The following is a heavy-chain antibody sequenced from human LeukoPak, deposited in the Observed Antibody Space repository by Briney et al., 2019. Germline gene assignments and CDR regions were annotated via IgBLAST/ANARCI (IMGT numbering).Heavy chain of an antibody. CDR2: INPNSGGT. Sequence: GASVKVSCKASGYTFTGYYMHWVRQAPGQGLEWMGWINPNSGGTNYAQKFQGRVTMTRDTSISTAYMELSRLRSDDTAVYYCARDYLPITFGGVIVPDYWGQGTLVTVSS. J-gene: IGHJ4*02. CDR3: ARDYLPITFGGVIVPDY. CDR1: GYTFTGYY. D-gene: IGHD3-16*02. V-gene: IGHV1-2*02.